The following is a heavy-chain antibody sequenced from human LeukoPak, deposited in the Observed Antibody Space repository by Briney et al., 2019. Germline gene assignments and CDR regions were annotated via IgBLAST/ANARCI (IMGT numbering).Heavy chain of an antibody. V-gene: IGHV4-4*02. CDR3: ARGIPGYFGTSGYYYEY. D-gene: IGHD3-22*01. CDR1: GDSISSNYW. J-gene: IGHJ4*02. Sequence: PSETLSLTCAVSGDSISSNYWWTWVRQPPGKGLEWIGEIHHSGSTNYCPSLKSRVTISVDNSRNQFSLGLSSVSAADTAVYYCARGIPGYFGTSGYYYEYWGQGTLVTVSS. CDR2: IHHSGST.